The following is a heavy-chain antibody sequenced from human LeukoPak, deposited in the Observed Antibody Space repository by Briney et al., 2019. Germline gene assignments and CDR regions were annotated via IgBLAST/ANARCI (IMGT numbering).Heavy chain of an antibody. Sequence: GGSLRLSCAASGFTFSTYWMSWVRQAPGTGLEWVASIKQDGSEKSYVDSVKGRFTISRDNAKNSLYLQMNSLIAEDTAVYYCARGGYQLLWYWGQGTLVTVSS. J-gene: IGHJ4*02. CDR1: GFTFSTYW. D-gene: IGHD2-2*01. V-gene: IGHV3-7*04. CDR3: ARGGYQLLWY. CDR2: IKQDGSEK.